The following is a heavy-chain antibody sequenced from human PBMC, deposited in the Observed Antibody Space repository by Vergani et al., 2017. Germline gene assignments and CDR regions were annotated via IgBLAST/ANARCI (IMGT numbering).Heavy chain of an antibody. Sequence: EVQLVESGGGLVKPGGSLRLSCAASGFTFSSYSMNWVRQAPGKGLECVSFISSSNSNMYYADSVKGRFTISRDNAKNSLYLQMNSLRAEDRAVYYCARTSRPPHPDCSSTSCYVSYGMDVWGQGTTVTVSS. D-gene: IGHD2-2*01. CDR2: ISSSNSNM. CDR1: GFTFSSYS. V-gene: IGHV3-21*01. CDR3: ARTSRPPHPDCSSTSCYVSYGMDV. J-gene: IGHJ6*02.